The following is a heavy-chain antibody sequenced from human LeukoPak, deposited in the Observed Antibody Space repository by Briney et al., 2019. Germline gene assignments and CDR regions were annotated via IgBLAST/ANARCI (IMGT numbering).Heavy chain of an antibody. CDR1: GGSISSYS. J-gene: IGHJ5*02. D-gene: IGHD1-26*01. V-gene: IGHV4-59*08. CDR3: ARHSRSGSYYWFDP. CDR2: LYYTGSI. Sequence: SETLSLTCTVPGGSISSYSWSWIRQPPGKGLEWIGYLYYTGSINYTPSPKSRATISADTSKHQSPLKLSSGPAADTAVYYCARHSRSGSYYWFDPWGQGTLVTVSS.